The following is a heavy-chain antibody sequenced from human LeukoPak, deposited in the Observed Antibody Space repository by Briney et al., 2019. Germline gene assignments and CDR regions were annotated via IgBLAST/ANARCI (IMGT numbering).Heavy chain of an antibody. CDR1: GYTFTGYD. CDR2: MNPNSGNA. D-gene: IGHD6-19*01. J-gene: IGHJ6*03. Sequence: ASVKVSCKASGYTFTGYDMHWVRQAPGQGLEWMGWMNPNSGNAGYAQKFQGRVTITRNTSISTAYMELSSLRSEDTAVYYCARRAVAYYYYYYMDVWGKGTTVTVSS. CDR3: ARRAVAYYYYYYMDV. V-gene: IGHV1-8*03.